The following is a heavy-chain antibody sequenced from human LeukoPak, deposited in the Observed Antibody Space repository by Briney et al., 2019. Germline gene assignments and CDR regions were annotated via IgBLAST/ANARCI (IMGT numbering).Heavy chain of an antibody. CDR3: AKGTSMIVVVTDSFDY. Sequence: GGSLRLSCAASGFTFSSYAMSSVRQAPGKGREWVSTISGSGGSTSYADSVKCRFPISRDNSKNTLYPQMNSLRAEDTAVYYCAKGTSMIVVVTDSFDYWGQGTLVTVSS. V-gene: IGHV3-23*01. CDR2: ISGSGGST. J-gene: IGHJ4*02. D-gene: IGHD3-22*01. CDR1: GFTFSSYA.